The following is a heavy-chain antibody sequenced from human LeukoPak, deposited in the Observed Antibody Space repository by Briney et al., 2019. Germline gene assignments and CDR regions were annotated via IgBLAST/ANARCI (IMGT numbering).Heavy chain of an antibody. Sequence: GGSLRLSCAASGFTFSSYSMNWVRQAPGKGLQWVSSISSISTYIYYAGSVRGRFTISRDNAKNSLYLQMNSLRGEDTAVYYCARGDGATPPDVFDIWGQGTMVTVSS. J-gene: IGHJ3*02. CDR2: ISSISTYI. V-gene: IGHV3-21*01. CDR1: GFTFSSYS. CDR3: ARGDGATPPDVFDI. D-gene: IGHD3-10*01.